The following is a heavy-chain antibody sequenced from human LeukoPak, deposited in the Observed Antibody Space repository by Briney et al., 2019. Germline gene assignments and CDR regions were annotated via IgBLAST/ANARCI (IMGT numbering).Heavy chain of an antibody. J-gene: IGHJ1*01. CDR1: GFTFSSYG. Sequence: GGSLRLSCAASGFTFSSYGMHWVRQAPGKGLEWVAFIRYDGSNKYYADSVKGRFTISRDNSKNTLYLQMNSLRAEDTAVYYCAKDFRGPLPGSAKHTASEPSSSWYWGYFQHWGQGTLVTVSS. CDR2: IRYDGSNK. CDR3: AKDFRGPLPGSAKHTASEPSSSWYWGYFQH. V-gene: IGHV3-30*02. D-gene: IGHD6-13*01.